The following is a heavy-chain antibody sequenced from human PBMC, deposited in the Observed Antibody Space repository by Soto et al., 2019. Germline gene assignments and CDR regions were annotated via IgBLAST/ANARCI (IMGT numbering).Heavy chain of an antibody. CDR2: IYPGDSDT. CDR3: ARHTYDFWSGYAFDI. D-gene: IGHD3-3*01. J-gene: IGHJ3*02. CDR1: GYSFTSYW. Sequence: PGESLKISCQGSGYSFTSYWIGWVRQMPGKGLEWMGIIYPGDSDTRHSPSFQGQVTISADKSISTAYLQWSSLKASDTAMYYCARHTYDFWSGYAFDIWGQGTMVTVSS. V-gene: IGHV5-51*01.